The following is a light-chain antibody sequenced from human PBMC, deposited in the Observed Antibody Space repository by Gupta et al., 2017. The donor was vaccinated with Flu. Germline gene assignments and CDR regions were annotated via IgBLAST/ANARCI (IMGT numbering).Light chain of an antibody. CDR2: DVP. CDR1: SSDVGGFNH. CDR3: SSCAVSDTNV. V-gene: IGLV2-8*01. Sequence: SSDVGGFNHVSWYLQHTGKAPILFIYDVPKRPSGVPVRFSGSKSCNSPSLTVSELQAEDEADYYCSSCAVSDTNVFGTGTKVTVL. J-gene: IGLJ1*01.